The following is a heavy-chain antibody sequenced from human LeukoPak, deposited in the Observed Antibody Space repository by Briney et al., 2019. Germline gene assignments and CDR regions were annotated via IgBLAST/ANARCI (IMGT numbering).Heavy chain of an antibody. V-gene: IGHV3-30*02. J-gene: IGHJ5*02. D-gene: IGHD6-13*01. CDR3: ARVVAAAGNNWFDP. Sequence: PGGSLRLSCAASGLTFSTYGMHWVRQAPGKGLEWVAFIRYDGSNKYYADSVKGRFTISRDNSKNTLYLQMNSLRAEDTAVYYCARVVAAAGNNWFDPWGQGTLVTVSS. CDR2: IRYDGSNK. CDR1: GLTFSTYG.